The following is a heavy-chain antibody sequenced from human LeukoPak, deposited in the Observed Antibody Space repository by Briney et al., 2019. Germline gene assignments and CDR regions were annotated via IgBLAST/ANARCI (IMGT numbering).Heavy chain of an antibody. CDR3: TTDSGSYYVALDY. J-gene: IGHJ4*02. CDR2: IKSKTDGGTT. V-gene: IGHV3-15*01. Sequence: GGSLRLPCAASGFTFSNAWMSWVRQAPGKGLEWVGRIKSKTDGGTTDYAAPVKGRFTISRDDSKNTLYLQMNSLKTEDTAVYYCTTDSGSYYVALDYWGQGTLVTVSS. CDR1: GFTFSNAW. D-gene: IGHD1-26*01.